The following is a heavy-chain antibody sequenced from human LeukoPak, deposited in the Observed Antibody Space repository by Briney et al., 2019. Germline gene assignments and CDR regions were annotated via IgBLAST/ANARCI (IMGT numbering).Heavy chain of an antibody. Sequence: GGSLRLSCTASGFTFDHYAMNWVRQAPGKGLEWVSAISGSGATEYYADSVKGRFTISRDNAKNSLYLQMNSLRAEDTAVYYCARNRELGYYYYAMDVWGQGTTVTVSS. CDR3: ARNRELGYYYYAMDV. J-gene: IGHJ6*02. CDR1: GFTFDHYA. V-gene: IGHV3-23*01. CDR2: ISGSGATE. D-gene: IGHD6-13*01.